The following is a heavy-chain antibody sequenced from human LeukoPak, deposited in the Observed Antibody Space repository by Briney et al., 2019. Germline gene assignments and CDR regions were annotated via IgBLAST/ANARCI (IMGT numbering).Heavy chain of an antibody. J-gene: IGHJ3*02. V-gene: IGHV4-34*01. CDR1: GGSFSGYY. CDR2: INHSGST. CDR3: ARLRAHYYDSGSPNDALDI. Sequence: SETLSLTCAVYGGSFSGYYWSWIRQPPGKGLEWIGEINHSGSTNYNPSLKSRVTISVDTSKNQFSLKLSSVTAADTAVYYCARLRAHYYDSGSPNDALDIWGQGTMVTVSS. D-gene: IGHD3-10*01.